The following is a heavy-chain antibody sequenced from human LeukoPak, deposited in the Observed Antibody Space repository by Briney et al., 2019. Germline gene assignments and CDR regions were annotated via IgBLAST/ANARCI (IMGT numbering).Heavy chain of an antibody. CDR3: AKLSGSSGSPSNWFDA. Sequence: PGGSLRLSCAASGFTFSSYAMSWVRQAPEKGLEWVSTISGSGGGTYYADSVKGRFTISRDNSKNTLYLQMNSLRAEDTAVYYCAKLSGSSGSPSNWFDAWGQGTLVTVSS. D-gene: IGHD3-10*01. CDR1: GFTFSSYA. V-gene: IGHV3-23*01. J-gene: IGHJ5*02. CDR2: ISGSGGGT.